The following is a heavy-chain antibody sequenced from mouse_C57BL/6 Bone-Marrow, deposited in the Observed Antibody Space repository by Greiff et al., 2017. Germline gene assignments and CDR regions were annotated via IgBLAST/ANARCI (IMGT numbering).Heavy chain of an antibody. CDR3: TTELYYRKRYYAMDY. V-gene: IGHV14-4*01. D-gene: IGHD2-14*01. Sequence: EVQLQESGAELVRPGASVKLSCTASGFNIKDVYMHWVKQRPEQGLEWIGWIDPENGDTEYASKFPGKATITADTSSNTAYLQLSSLTSEDTAVYYCTTELYYRKRYYAMDYWGQGTSVTVSS. CDR1: GFNIKDVY. J-gene: IGHJ4*01. CDR2: IDPENGDT.